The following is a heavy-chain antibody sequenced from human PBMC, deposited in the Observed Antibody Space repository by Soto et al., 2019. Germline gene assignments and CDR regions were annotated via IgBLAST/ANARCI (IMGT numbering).Heavy chain of an antibody. D-gene: IGHD2-15*01. CDR3: ARGLGHCSGGSCYAARRQRIYYYEMDV. Sequence: GASVKVSCKASGYTFTSYYMHWGRHAPGQGXEWMGIINPSGGSTSYAQKFQGRVTMTRDTSTSTVYMELSSLRSEDTAVYYCARGLGHCSGGSCYAARRQRIYYYEMDVWGQGTTGNVSS. CDR2: INPSGGST. V-gene: IGHV1-46*01. J-gene: IGHJ6*02. CDR1: GYTFTSYY.